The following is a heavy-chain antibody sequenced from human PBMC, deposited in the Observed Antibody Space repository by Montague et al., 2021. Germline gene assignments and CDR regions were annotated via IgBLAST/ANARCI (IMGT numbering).Heavy chain of an antibody. CDR2: LFYSGSS. J-gene: IGHJ2*01. Sequence: SETLSLTCSVSDGSITNNNYCWVWIPPPPGKGLEWIGSLFYSGSSYYNLSLRSRVAISVDVSKNQFSLRLTSVTAAETSVYYCARQVGGGHWYFDLWGRGTLVTVSS. CDR1: DGSITNNNYC. V-gene: IGHV4-39*01. CDR3: ARQVGGGHWYFDL. D-gene: IGHD3-16*01.